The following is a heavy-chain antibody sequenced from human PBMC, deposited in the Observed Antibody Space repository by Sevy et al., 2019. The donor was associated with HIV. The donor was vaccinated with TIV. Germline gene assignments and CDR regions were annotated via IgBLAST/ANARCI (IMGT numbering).Heavy chain of an antibody. Sequence: GESLRLSCAASGFDFSIYSMSWVRQAQGKGLEWVSTLSFGCGKINYADSVKGRFTISRDNSKSWVYLQMNNMRVEDTAVYYCAREGCTKPLDYWGQGTLVTVSS. V-gene: IGHV3-23*01. CDR1: GFDFSIYS. J-gene: IGHJ4*02. D-gene: IGHD2-8*01. CDR3: AREGCTKPLDY. CDR2: LSFGCGKI.